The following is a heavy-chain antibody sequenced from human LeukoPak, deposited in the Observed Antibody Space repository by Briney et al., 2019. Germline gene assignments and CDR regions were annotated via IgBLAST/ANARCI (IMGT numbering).Heavy chain of an antibody. D-gene: IGHD6-19*01. CDR2: ISGSGGST. CDR3: AKSDSGWYDGGHY. V-gene: IGHV3-23*01. CDR1: GFTVSSNY. J-gene: IGHJ4*02. Sequence: GGSLRLSCAASGFTVSSNYMSWVRQAPGKGLEWVSAISGSGGSTYYADSVKGRFTISRDNSKNTLYLQMNSLRAEDTAVYYCAKSDSGWYDGGHYWGQGTLVTVSS.